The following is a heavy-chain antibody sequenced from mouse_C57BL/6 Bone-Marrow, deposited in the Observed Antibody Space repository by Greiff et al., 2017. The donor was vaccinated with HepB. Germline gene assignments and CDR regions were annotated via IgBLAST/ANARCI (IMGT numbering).Heavy chain of an antibody. D-gene: IGHD2-1*01. CDR1: GYTFTSYW. CDR3: ACGNYSTARSTMDY. J-gene: IGHJ4*01. CDR2: IDPSDSYT. V-gene: IGHV1-50*01. Sequence: QVQLQQPGAELVKPGASVKLSCKASGYTFTSYWMQWVKQRPGQGLEWIGEIDPSDSYTNYNQKFKGKATLTVDTSSSTAYMQLSSLTSEDSAVYYCACGNYSTARSTMDYWGQGTSVTVSS.